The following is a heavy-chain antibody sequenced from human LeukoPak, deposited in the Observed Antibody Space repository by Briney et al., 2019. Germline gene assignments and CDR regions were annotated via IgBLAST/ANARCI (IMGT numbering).Heavy chain of an antibody. CDR2: VYHSGST. J-gene: IGHJ6*03. D-gene: IGHD1-26*01. Sequence: SETLSLTCTVSGYSISSGYYWGWVRQPPGKGLEWIGTVYHSGSTYYNPSLRSRVTISVDTSKNQFSLKLSSVTAADTAVYYCARILLSGSRTKNYYYYYYMDVWGKGTTVTISS. CDR3: ARILLSGSRTKNYYYYYYMDV. V-gene: IGHV4-38-2*02. CDR1: GYSISSGYY.